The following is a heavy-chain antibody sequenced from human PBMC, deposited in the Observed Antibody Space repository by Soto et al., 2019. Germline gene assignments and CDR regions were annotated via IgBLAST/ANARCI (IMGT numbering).Heavy chain of an antibody. CDR3: ARDKYGVQGGMYV. V-gene: IGHV4-59*01. Sequence: ETLSLTFTFSGGSISSYYWSWIRQPPGKGLEWIGYIYYSGSTNYNPSLKSRVTISVDTSKNQFPLKLSSVTAADTAVYYCARDKYGVQGGMYVWGQGTTVTVS. CDR2: IYYSGST. D-gene: IGHD4-17*01. J-gene: IGHJ6*02. CDR1: GGSISSYY.